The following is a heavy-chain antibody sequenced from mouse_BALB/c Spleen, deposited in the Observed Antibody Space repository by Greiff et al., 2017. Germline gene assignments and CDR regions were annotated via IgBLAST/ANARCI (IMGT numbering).Heavy chain of an antibody. V-gene: IGHV5-4*02. CDR1: GFTFSDYY. CDR3: AGAYYDYPFAY. J-gene: IGHJ3*01. Sequence: EVQLVESGGGLVKPGGSLKLSCAASGFTFSDYYMYWVRQTPEKRLEWVATISDGGSYTYYPDSVKGRFTISRDNAKNNLYLQMSSLKSEDTAMYYCAGAYYDYPFAYWGQGTLVTVSA. CDR2: ISDGGSYT. D-gene: IGHD2-4*01.